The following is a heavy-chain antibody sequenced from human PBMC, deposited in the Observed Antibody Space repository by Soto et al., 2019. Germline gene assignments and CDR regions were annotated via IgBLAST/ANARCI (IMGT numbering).Heavy chain of an antibody. CDR1: GFTFRTYA. D-gene: IGHD3-10*01. V-gene: IGHV3-21*04. J-gene: IGHJ4*02. CDR3: ARIPTGSGSSKFDY. Sequence: GSLRLSCSASGFTFRTYAMNWFRQAPGKGLEWISAISGSGSFTHYADSVRGRFTISRDNSQNQLYLQMNNLRGDDTAMYYCARIPTGSGSSKFDYWGQGIQVTVSS. CDR2: ISGSGSFT.